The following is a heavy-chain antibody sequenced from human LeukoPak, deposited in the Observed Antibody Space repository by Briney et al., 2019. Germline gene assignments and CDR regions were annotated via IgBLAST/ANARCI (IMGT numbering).Heavy chain of an antibody. Sequence: PGGSLRLSCAGSGFQLNTYWISWIRQAPGKGLQWLGNVKENGSETYYVGSLKGRLTISRDNAKNSSFLEMSSLGVEDTAVYYCARDVGRFCTRGSCFSDAWGQGTLVTVSS. CDR1: GFQLNTYW. CDR3: ARDVGRFCTRGSCFSDA. D-gene: IGHD2-15*01. CDR2: VKENGSET. J-gene: IGHJ5*02. V-gene: IGHV3-7*05.